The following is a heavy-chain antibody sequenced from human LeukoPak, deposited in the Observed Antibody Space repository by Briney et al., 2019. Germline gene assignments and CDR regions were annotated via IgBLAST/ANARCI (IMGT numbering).Heavy chain of an antibody. CDR3: ARVRYDYYYGMDV. V-gene: IGHV3-21*01. J-gene: IGHJ6*04. CDR1: GFTFSSYS. Sequence: GGSLRLSCAASGFTFSSYSMNWVRQAPGKGLKWVSSISSSSSYIYYADSLKGRFTISRDNAKNSLYLQMNSLRAEDTAVYYCARVRYDYYYGMDVWGKGTTVTVSS. CDR2: ISSSSSYI.